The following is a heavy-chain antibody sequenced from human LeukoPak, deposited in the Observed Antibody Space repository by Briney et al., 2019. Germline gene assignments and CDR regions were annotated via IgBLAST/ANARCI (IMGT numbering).Heavy chain of an antibody. CDR3: ARHPGYDFTYYYYGMDV. V-gene: IGHV4-39*01. CDR2: IYYSGST. J-gene: IGHJ6*02. D-gene: IGHD3-3*01. Sequence: SETLSLTCTVSGGSISSYYWGWIRQPPGKGLEWIGSIYYSGSTYYNPPLKSRVTISVDTSKNQFSLKLSSVTAADTAVYYCARHPGYDFTYYYYGMDVWGQGTTVTVSS. CDR1: GGSISSYY.